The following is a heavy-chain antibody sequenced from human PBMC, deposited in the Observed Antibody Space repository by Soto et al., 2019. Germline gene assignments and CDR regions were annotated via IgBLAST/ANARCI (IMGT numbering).Heavy chain of an antibody. CDR1: GFSFSTYW. V-gene: IGHV3-7*01. CDR3: TRGGLRPTGS. CDR2: IKEDGSEK. J-gene: IGHJ4*02. Sequence: HPGGSLRLSCVASGFSFSTYWMSWVRQAPGQGLEWVANIKEDGSEKYYVDSVKGRFTISRDNPKNSLYLQMDSLRAEDTATYYCTRGGLRPTGSWGLGTPVTVSS. D-gene: IGHD4-17*01.